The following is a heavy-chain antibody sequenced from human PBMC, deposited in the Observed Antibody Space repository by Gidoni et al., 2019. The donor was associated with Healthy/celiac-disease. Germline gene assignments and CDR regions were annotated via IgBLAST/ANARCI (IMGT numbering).Heavy chain of an antibody. D-gene: IGHD5-12*01. J-gene: IGHJ4*02. V-gene: IGHV3-21*01. Sequence: ELQLVESGGGLVKPGGSLRLSCAASGFTFSSYSMNWARQAPGKGLEWVSSISSSSSYIYYADSVKGRFTISRDNAKNSLYLQMNSLRAEDTAVYYCAREESGYESGQYFDYWGQGTLVTVSS. CDR1: GFTFSSYS. CDR2: ISSSSSYI. CDR3: AREESGYESGQYFDY.